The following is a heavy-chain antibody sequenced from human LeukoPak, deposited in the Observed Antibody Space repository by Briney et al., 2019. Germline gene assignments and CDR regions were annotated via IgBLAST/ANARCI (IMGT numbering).Heavy chain of an antibody. CDR3: ARSFYYDSSVPPGY. CDR2: IYYSGST. D-gene: IGHD3-22*01. Sequence: SETLSLTCTVSGGSINSYYWSWIRQPPGKELEWIGYIYYSGSTNYNPSLKSRVTISVDTSKNQFSLKLSSVTAADTAVYYCARSFYYDSSVPPGYWGQGTLVTVSS. J-gene: IGHJ4*02. CDR1: GGSINSYY. V-gene: IGHV4-59*08.